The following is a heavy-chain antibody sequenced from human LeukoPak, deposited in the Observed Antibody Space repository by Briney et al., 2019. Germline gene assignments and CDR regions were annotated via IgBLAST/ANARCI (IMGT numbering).Heavy chain of an antibody. CDR1: GGSISSSSYY. V-gene: IGHV4-39*07. CDR3: ARDTTGSSLDY. CDR2: IYYSGGT. Sequence: SETLSLTCTVSGGSISSSSYYWGWIRQPPGEGLEWIGSIYYSGGTFYNPSLKSRVTISVDTSKNQLSLKLSSVTAADTAVYYCARDTTGSSLDYWGQGTLVTVSS. J-gene: IGHJ4*02. D-gene: IGHD1-26*01.